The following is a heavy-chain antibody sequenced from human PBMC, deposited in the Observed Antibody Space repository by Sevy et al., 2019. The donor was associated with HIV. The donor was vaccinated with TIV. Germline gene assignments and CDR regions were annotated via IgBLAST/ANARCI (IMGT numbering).Heavy chain of an antibody. J-gene: IGHJ4*02. CDR1: GFTFSSYG. V-gene: IGHV3-30*03. CDR3: ATKKIDRGYSYDTDY. CDR2: ISYHESNK. Sequence: GGSLRLSCAASGFTFSSYGMHWVRQAPGKGPEWVAVISYHESNKFYADSVKGRFTISRDNSKNMLYLQMDNLRAEDTAVYYCATKKIDRGYSYDTDYWGQGTLVTVSS. D-gene: IGHD5-18*01.